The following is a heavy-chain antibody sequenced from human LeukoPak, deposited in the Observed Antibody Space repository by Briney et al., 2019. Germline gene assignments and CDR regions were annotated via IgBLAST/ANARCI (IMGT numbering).Heavy chain of an antibody. CDR2: IDPSDSYT. CDR3: ARRSGYGSSWYGN. J-gene: IGHJ4*02. D-gene: IGHD6-13*01. Sequence: KVSCKASGGTFSSYAISWVRQMPGKGLEWMGRIDPSDSYTNYSPSFQGHVTISADKSISTAYLQWSSLKASDTAMYYCARRSGYGSSWYGNWGQGTLVTVSS. CDR1: GGTFSSYA. V-gene: IGHV5-10-1*01.